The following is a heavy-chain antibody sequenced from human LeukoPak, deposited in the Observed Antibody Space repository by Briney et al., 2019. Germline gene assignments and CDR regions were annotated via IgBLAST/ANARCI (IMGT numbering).Heavy chain of an antibody. Sequence: GGSLRLSCAASGFTFSVYYMSWIRQAPGKGLEWVSYISSSGSTIYYADSVKGRFTISRDNAKNSLYLQMDSLRAEDTAVYYCARESTVTTYAFDIWGQGTMVTVSS. V-gene: IGHV3-11*01. CDR1: GFTFSVYY. CDR3: ARESTVTTYAFDI. CDR2: ISSSGSTI. D-gene: IGHD4-17*01. J-gene: IGHJ3*02.